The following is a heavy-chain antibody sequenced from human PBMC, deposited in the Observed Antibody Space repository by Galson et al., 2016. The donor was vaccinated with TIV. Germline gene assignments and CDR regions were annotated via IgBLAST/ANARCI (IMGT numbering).Heavy chain of an antibody. CDR1: GFIFDDYD. Sequence: SLRLSCAASGFIFDDYDMNWVRQAPGKGLEWVSGINWNGAGTSYADSVKGRFTISRDSAKNSLWLQMNSLRVEDTALYHCARVRSRGGDCYYFDYWGQGTLVTVSS. CDR3: ARVRSRGGDCYYFDY. CDR2: INWNGAGT. J-gene: IGHJ4*02. V-gene: IGHV3-20*01. D-gene: IGHD2-21*02.